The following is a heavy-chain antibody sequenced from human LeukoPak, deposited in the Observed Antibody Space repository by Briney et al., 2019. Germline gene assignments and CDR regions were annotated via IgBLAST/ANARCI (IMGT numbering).Heavy chain of an antibody. D-gene: IGHD3-22*01. V-gene: IGHV1-46*01. Sequence: GASVKVSCKASGYTFTSYYMHWVRQAPGQGLEWMGIINPSGGSTSYAQKFQGRVTMTRDTSTSTVYMELSSLRSEDTAVYYCAKSGYNYDSDAYAFIDYWGQGTLVTVSS. J-gene: IGHJ4*02. CDR3: AKSGYNYDSDAYAFIDY. CDR1: GYTFTSYY. CDR2: INPSGGST.